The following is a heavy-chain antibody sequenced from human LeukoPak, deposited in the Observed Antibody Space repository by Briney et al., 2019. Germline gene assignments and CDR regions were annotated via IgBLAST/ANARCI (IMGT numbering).Heavy chain of an antibody. CDR1: GGSISSYY. CDR3: ARAPGRPGDFDY. D-gene: IGHD1-1*01. CDR2: IYYSGST. Sequence: SETLFLTCTVSGGSISSYYWSWIRQPPGKGLEWIGYIYYSGSTNYNPSLKSRVTISVDTSKNQFSLKLSSVTAADTAVYYCARAPGRPGDFDYWGQGTLVTVSS. V-gene: IGHV4-59*01. J-gene: IGHJ4*02.